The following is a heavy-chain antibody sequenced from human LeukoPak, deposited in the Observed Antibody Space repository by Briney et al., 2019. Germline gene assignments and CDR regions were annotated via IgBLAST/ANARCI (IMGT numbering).Heavy chain of an antibody. J-gene: IGHJ4*02. CDR3: ARSGVTAAGSDY. CDR1: GYSFINNW. CDR2: IDPSNSYI. Sequence: GESLKISCKVSGYSFINNWITWVRQMPGKGLEWMGRIDPSNSYINYNSSFQGHVTMSVDKSTSTAYLQWSRLKASDTAMYYCARSGVTAAGSDYWGQGTRVTVSS. V-gene: IGHV5-10-1*01. D-gene: IGHD6-13*01.